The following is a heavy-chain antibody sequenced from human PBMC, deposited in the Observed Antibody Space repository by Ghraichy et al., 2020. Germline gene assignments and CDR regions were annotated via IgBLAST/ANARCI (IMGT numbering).Heavy chain of an antibody. CDR1: GGSFSGYY. CDR3: ARVLELGIDY. CDR2: INHSGST. Sequence: SETLSLTCAVYGGSFSGYYWSWIRQPPGKGLEWIGEINHSGSTNYNPSLKSRVTISVDTSKNQFSLKLSSVTAADTAVYYCARVLELGIDYWGQGTLVTVSS. J-gene: IGHJ4*02. V-gene: IGHV4-34*01. D-gene: IGHD1-7*01.